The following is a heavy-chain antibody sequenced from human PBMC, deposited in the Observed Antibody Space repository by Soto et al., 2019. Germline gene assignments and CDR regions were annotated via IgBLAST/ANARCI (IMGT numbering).Heavy chain of an antibody. CDR3: AKRLWFGEILQPPDYYMDV. CDR2: INSGSNDI. J-gene: IGHJ6*03. Sequence: EVQLVESGGGLVKPGGSLRLSCAASGFTFGRYIMNWVRQAPGRGLEWVSSINSGSNDIHYADSVKGGFTISRDNAKNSLYLQMISLRAEDTAVYYCAKRLWFGEILQPPDYYMDVWGKGTTVTVSS. CDR1: GFTFGRYI. D-gene: IGHD3-10*01. V-gene: IGHV3-21*02.